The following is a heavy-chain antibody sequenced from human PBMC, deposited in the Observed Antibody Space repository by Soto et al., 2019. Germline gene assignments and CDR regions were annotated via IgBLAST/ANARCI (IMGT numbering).Heavy chain of an antibody. CDR2: ISAYNGNT. Sequence: QVQLVQSGAEVKKPGASVNVSCKASGYTFTSYGISWVRQAPGQGLEWMGWISAYNGNTKYAQKLQGRVTMTTDTPTSTAYLELRSLRSDVTAVYSCASDTPPFDPWGQGTLVSVSS. D-gene: IGHD2-15*01. V-gene: IGHV1-18*01. CDR1: GYTFTSYG. J-gene: IGHJ5*02. CDR3: ASDTPPFDP.